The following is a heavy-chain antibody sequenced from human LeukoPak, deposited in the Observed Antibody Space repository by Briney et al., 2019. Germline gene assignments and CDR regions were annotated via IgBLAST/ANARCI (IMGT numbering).Heavy chain of an antibody. CDR3: ARDSRRGYSYGYWFDP. D-gene: IGHD5-18*01. V-gene: IGHV4-4*02. J-gene: IGHJ5*02. CDR1: GGSISSGNW. Sequence: PSGTLSLTCAVSGGSISSGNWWSWVRQPPGKGLEWIGEINHSGSTNYNPSLKSRVTISVDTSKNQFSLKLSSVTAADTAVYYCARDSRRGYSYGYWFDPWGQGTLVTVSS. CDR2: INHSGST.